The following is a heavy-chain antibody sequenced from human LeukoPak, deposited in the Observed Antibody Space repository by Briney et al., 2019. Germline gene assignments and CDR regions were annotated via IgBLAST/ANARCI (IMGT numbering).Heavy chain of an antibody. CDR3: AKGPLENIHETHYFDH. CDR1: GFTFATYG. CDR2: IRGSGSRT. V-gene: IGHV3-23*01. Sequence: GGSLRLSCAASGFTFATYGMSWVRQAPGKGLEWVSAIRGSGSRTYDADSVKGRFTISRDNSKNTLYLQMNGLRVEDTAVYYCAKGPLENIHETHYFDHWGQGTLVTVSS. D-gene: IGHD4-23*01. J-gene: IGHJ4*02.